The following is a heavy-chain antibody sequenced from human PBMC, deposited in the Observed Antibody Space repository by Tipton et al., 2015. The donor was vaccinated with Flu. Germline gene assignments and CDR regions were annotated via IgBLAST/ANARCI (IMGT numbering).Heavy chain of an antibody. V-gene: IGHV3-23*01. CDR1: GFTFSSYA. J-gene: IGHJ4*02. Sequence: SLRLSCAASGFTFSSYAMSWVRQAPGKGLEWVSAISGSGGSTYYADSVKGRFTISRDNSKNTLYLQMNSLRAEDTAVYYCAKDRGGSPAYSAYIFSSPLGYWGQGTLVTVSS. D-gene: IGHD2-15*01. CDR3: AKDRGGSPAYSAYIFSSPLGY. CDR2: ISGSGGST.